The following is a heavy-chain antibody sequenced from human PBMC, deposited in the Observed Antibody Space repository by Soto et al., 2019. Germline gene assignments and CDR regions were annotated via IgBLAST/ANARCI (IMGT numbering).Heavy chain of an antibody. J-gene: IGHJ6*02. V-gene: IGHV3-30-3*01. CDR1: GFTFSSYA. D-gene: IGHD1-7*01. CDR2: ISYDGSNK. CDR3: ARDQLELRGRGDYYGMDV. Sequence: QVQLVESGGGVVQPGRSLRLSCAASGFTFSSYAMHWVRQAPGKGLEWVAVISYDGSNKYYADSVKGRFTISRDNSKNKLYLQMNSLRAEDTAVYYCARDQLELRGRGDYYGMDVWGQGTTVTVSS.